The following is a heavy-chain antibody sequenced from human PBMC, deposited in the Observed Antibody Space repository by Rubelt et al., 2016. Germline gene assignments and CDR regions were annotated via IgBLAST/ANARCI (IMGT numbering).Heavy chain of an antibody. D-gene: IGHD5-12*01. J-gene: IGHJ6*02. Sequence: QVQLVQSGAEVKKPGASVKVSCKASGYTFTSYAMHWVRQAPGQRLEWMGWINAGNGNKKYSQKFQGRGTITRDTSASTAYMELSSLRSEDTAVYYCARVSGYDPFYYYGMDVWDQGTTVTVSS. CDR3: ARVSGYDPFYYYGMDV. V-gene: IGHV1-3*01. CDR1: GYTFTSYA. CDR2: INAGNGNK.